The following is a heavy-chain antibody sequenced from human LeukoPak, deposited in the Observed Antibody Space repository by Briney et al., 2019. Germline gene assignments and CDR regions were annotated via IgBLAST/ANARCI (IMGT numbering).Heavy chain of an antibody. D-gene: IGHD6-19*01. CDR3: ARREESSAWYDDY. J-gene: IGHJ4*02. V-gene: IGHV4-39*07. Sequence: SETLSLTCTVSGGSISSSSYYWSWIRQPPGKGLEWIGEINHSGSTNYNPSLKSRVTISVDTSKNQFSLELNSVTAADRAVYYCARREESSAWYDDYWGQGTLVTVSS. CDR2: INHSGST. CDR1: GGSISSSSYY.